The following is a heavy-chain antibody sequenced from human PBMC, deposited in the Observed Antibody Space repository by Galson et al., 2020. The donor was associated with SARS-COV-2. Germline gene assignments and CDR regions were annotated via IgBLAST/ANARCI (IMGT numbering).Heavy chain of an antibody. V-gene: IGHV4-59*08. Sequence: SETLSLTCTVSGGSITGYYRTWIRQPPGKGQEWIGNVHYTGSTKNNPSPKSRVPISVDTSRNQFSLKLSSVTAADTAGYYCASDTPNYGMDVWGQGTTVTVSS. CDR2: VHYTGST. J-gene: IGHJ6*02. CDR3: ASDTPNYGMDV. CDR1: GGSITGYY. D-gene: IGHD2-15*01.